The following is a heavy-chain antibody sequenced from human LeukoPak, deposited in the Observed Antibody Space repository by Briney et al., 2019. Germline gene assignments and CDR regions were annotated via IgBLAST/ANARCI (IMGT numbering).Heavy chain of an antibody. CDR3: ARHYPYYGDYVRYFDY. CDR2: IYYSGST. D-gene: IGHD4-17*01. V-gene: IGHV4-38-2*02. CDR1: GYSISSGYY. Sequence: SETLSLTCTVSGYSISSGYYWSWIRQPPGKGLEWIGSIYYSGSTNYNPSLKSRVTISVDTSKNQFSLKLSSVTAADTAVYYCARHYPYYGDYVRYFDYWGQGTLVTVSS. J-gene: IGHJ4*02.